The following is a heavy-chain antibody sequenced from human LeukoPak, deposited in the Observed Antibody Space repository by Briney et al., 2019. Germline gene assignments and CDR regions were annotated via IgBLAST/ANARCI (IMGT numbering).Heavy chain of an antibody. CDR1: QFNFNNFG. D-gene: IGHD4-17*01. Sequence: GGSLRLSCATSQFNFNNFGMTWVRQAPGKGLEWVSSISGNGVGTQYADSVQGRFAISRDNSKNTLYLQMNSLRAEDTAVYYCAKDPNGDYIGTFDIWGQGTMVTVSS. CDR3: AKDPNGDYIGTFDI. J-gene: IGHJ3*02. CDR2: ISGNGVGT. V-gene: IGHV3-23*01.